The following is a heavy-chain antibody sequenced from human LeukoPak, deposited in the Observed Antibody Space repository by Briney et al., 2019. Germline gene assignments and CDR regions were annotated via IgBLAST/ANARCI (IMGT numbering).Heavy chain of an antibody. V-gene: IGHV3-9*01. CDR3: AKDRYYDFWRGAFDI. CDR2: ISWNSGSI. J-gene: IGHJ3*02. Sequence: PGGSLRLSCAASGFTFDDYAMHWVRQAPGKGLEWVSGISWNSGSIGYADSVKGRFTISRDNAKNSLYLQMNSLRAEDKALYYCAKDRYYDFWRGAFDIWGQGTMVTVSS. CDR1: GFTFDDYA. D-gene: IGHD3-3*01.